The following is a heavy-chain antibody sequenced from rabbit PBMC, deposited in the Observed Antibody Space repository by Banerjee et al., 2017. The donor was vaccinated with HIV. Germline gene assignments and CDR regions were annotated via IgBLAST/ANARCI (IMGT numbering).Heavy chain of an antibody. CDR1: GLDFSSSYWIW. D-gene: IGHD8-1*01. CDR3: VRKYVGHNYYTGYFDL. Sequence: EESGGDLVKPEGSLTLTCKASGLDFSSSYWIWICWVRQAPGKGLEWIGCIYTGDGNTYYASWGNGRFTISSDNAQNTVDLQMNSLTAADTATYFCVRKYVGHNYYTGYFDLWGPGTLVTVS. CDR2: IYTGDGNT. J-gene: IGHJ4*01. V-gene: IGHV1S45*01.